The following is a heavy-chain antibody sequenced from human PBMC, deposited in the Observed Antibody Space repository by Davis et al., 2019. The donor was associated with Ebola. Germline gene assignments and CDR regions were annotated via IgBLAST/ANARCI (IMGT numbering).Heavy chain of an antibody. V-gene: IGHV3-48*04. D-gene: IGHD3-22*01. CDR1: GFTFSSYS. J-gene: IGHJ6*02. CDR3: ARGITMIVVSRYYYGMDV. Sequence: GESLKISCAASGFTFSSYSMKWVRQAPGKGLEWVSYISSSSSTIYYADSVKGRFTISRDNAKNSLYLQMNSLRAEDTAVYYCARGITMIVVSRYYYGMDVWGQGTTVTVSS. CDR2: ISSSSSTI.